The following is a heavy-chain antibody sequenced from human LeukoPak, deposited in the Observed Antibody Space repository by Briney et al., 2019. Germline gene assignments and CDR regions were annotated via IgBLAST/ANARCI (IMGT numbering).Heavy chain of an antibody. J-gene: IGHJ6*03. Sequence: GGSLRLSCAASGFTVSINYMSWGRQAPGKGLEWVSVIYSGGRAYYADSVKGRFTISMDNYKNKLYLQMNSLRAEDTAVYYCARVPLEFCSSTSCYRYYYKDVWGKGTTVTVSS. V-gene: IGHV3-53*01. CDR1: GFTVSINY. CDR2: IYSGGRA. D-gene: IGHD2-2*02. CDR3: ARVPLEFCSSTSCYRYYYKDV.